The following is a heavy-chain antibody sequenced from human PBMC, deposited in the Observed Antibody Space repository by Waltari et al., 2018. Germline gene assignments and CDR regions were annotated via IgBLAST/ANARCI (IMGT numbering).Heavy chain of an antibody. J-gene: IGHJ3*02. D-gene: IGHD1-26*01. CDR2: INHSGST. Sequence: QVQLQQWGAGLLKPSEPLSLTCAVYGGSFSGYYWRWIRQPPGKGLEWIGEINHSGSTNYNPSLKSRVTISVDTSKNQFSLKLSSVTAADTAVYYCARAWISLILGATSAFDIWGQGTMVTVS. CDR1: GGSFSGYY. V-gene: IGHV4-34*01. CDR3: ARAWISLILGATSAFDI.